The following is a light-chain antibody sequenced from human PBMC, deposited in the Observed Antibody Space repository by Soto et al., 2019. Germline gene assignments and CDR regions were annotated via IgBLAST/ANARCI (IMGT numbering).Light chain of an antibody. CDR2: ASS. CDR3: QQDNMTPFT. Sequence: DIQMTQSPSSLSASVGDRVTITCRTSQPVSINLNWYQRKPGKAPSLLIYASSTLQSGVPSRFIGSGSATEFTLTISSLQPEDFATYYCQQDNMTPFTFGPGTKVDI. J-gene: IGKJ3*01. V-gene: IGKV1-39*01. CDR1: QPVSIN.